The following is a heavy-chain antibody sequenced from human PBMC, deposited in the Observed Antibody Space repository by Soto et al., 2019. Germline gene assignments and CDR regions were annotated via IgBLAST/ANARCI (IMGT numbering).Heavy chain of an antibody. J-gene: IGHJ3*02. CDR2: ISFHSVDK. CDR3: ERVCGGDCANAFDI. Sequence: QVQLVESGGGVVQPGGSLRLSCAASGFTFSAYGIHWVRQAPGKGLEWVATISFHSVDKLYEDSMKGRLTISRENSRNTVYLPMDSLRVEDTAVYHCERVCGGDCANAFDIWGQGTVVTVSS. D-gene: IGHD2-21*02. V-gene: IGHV3-33*05. CDR1: GFTFSAYG.